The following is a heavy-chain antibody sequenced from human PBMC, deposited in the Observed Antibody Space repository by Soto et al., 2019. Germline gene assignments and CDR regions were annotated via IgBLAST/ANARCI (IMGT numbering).Heavy chain of an antibody. Sequence: PGGSLRLSCAASGFTFSSYSMNWVRQAPGKGLEWVSSISSSSSYIYYADSVKGRFTISRDNAKNSLYLQMNSLRAEDTAVYYCARELRYFDWSSKFDPWGQGTLVTVSS. J-gene: IGHJ5*02. V-gene: IGHV3-21*01. CDR2: ISSSSSYI. CDR1: GFTFSSYS. D-gene: IGHD3-9*01. CDR3: ARELRYFDWSSKFDP.